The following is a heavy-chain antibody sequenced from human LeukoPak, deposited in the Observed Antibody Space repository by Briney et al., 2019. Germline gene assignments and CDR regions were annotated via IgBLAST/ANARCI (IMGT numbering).Heavy chain of an antibody. CDR3: ARVDRAVAGILYFDY. Sequence: ASVKVSCKASGYTFTSYDINWVRQATGQGLEWMRWMNPNSGNTGYAQKFQGRVTMTRNTSISTAYVELSSLRSEDTAVYYCARVDRAVAGILYFDYWGQGTLVTVSS. D-gene: IGHD6-19*01. CDR1: GYTFTSYD. CDR2: MNPNSGNT. V-gene: IGHV1-8*01. J-gene: IGHJ4*02.